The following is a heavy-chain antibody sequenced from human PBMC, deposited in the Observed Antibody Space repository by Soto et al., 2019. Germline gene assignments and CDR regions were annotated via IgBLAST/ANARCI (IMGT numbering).Heavy chain of an antibody. V-gene: IGHV4-30-4*01. CDR1: GGSISSGDYY. D-gene: IGHD3-3*01. J-gene: IGHJ5*02. CDR3: ARAQVDVGVVISSLVDP. Sequence: PSETLSLTCTVSGGSISSGDYYWSWIRQPPGKGLEWIGYIYYSGSTYYNPSLKSRVTISVDTSKNQFSLKLSSVTAADTAVYYCARAQVDVGVVISSLVDPWGQGTLGTVSS. CDR2: IYYSGST.